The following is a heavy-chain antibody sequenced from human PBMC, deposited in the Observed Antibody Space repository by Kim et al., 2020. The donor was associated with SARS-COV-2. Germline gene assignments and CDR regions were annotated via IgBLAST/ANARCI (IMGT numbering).Heavy chain of an antibody. Sequence: SETLSLTCTVSGGSISSYYWSWIRQPPGKGLEWMGYINYSGSTNYNPSLKSRVTISVATYKNKFHLTLSPVTVADTDAYDCSSDTPHLFSNYGMDDWRQG. CDR2: INYSGST. CDR1: GGSISSYY. J-gene: IGHJ6*01. CDR3: SSDTPHLFSNYGMDD. V-gene: IGHV4-59*13.